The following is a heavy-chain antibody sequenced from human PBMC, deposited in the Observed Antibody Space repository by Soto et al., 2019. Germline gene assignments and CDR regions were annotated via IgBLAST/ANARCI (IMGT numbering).Heavy chain of an antibody. J-gene: IGHJ4*02. CDR1: GFTFSSYA. CDR2: ISYDGSNK. CDR3: ARPTLLWVGRYYFDY. V-gene: IGHV3-30-3*01. Sequence: GGSLRLSCAASGFTFSSYAMHWVRQAPGKGLEWVAVISYDGSNKYYADSVKGRFTISRANSKNTLYLQMNSLRAEDTAVYYCARPTLLWVGRYYFDYWGQGTLVTVSS. D-gene: IGHD3-10*01.